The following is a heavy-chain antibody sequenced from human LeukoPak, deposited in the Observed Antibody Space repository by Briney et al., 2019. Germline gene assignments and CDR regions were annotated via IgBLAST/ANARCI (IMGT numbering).Heavy chain of an antibody. CDR3: AKGASVSCYSALDY. CDR2: ISGSGDST. V-gene: IGHV3-23*01. J-gene: IGHJ4*02. D-gene: IGHD2-15*01. CDR1: GFTFCKYA. Sequence: GAPRISRAAPGFTFCKYAPSLGRQAPGEGLGWVSVISGSGDSTYYADSVKGRFTISRDNSKNTLYLQMNSLGAEDTAVYYCAKGASVSCYSALDYWCQGTLVTVSS.